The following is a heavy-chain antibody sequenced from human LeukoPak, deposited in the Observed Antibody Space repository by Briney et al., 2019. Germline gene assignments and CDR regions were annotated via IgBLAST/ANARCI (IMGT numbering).Heavy chain of an antibody. CDR1: GFTFSNYW. V-gene: IGHV3-7*01. D-gene: IGHD2-2*01. Sequence: AGGSLRLSCAASGFTFSNYWMNWVRQAPEKGLEWVANIKQDGSEEYYVDSVKGRFTISRDNAKNSLYLQMNSLRAEDTAVYYCARGVRGVPALADYWGQGSLVTVSS. CDR3: ARGVRGVPALADY. J-gene: IGHJ4*02. CDR2: IKQDGSEE.